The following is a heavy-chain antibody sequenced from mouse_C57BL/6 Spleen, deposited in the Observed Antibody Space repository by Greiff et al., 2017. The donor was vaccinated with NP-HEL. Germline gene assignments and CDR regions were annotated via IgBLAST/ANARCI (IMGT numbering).Heavy chain of an antibody. CDR2: IDPANGNT. Sequence: VQLKQSVAELVRPGASVKLSCTASGFNIKNTYMHWVKQRPEQGLEWIGRIDPANGNTKYAPKFQGKATITADTSSNTAYLQLSSLTSEDTAIDYCARPYYGSSYVARDYWGQGTSVTVSS. D-gene: IGHD1-1*01. V-gene: IGHV14-3*01. J-gene: IGHJ4*01. CDR1: GFNIKNTY. CDR3: ARPYYGSSYVARDY.